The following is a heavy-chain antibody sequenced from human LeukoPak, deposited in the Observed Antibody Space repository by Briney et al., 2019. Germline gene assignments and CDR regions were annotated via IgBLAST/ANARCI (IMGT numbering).Heavy chain of an antibody. CDR3: ARVDGSYSYYYYMDV. CDR2: MVYSGST. CDR1: GGSISSSGYY. Sequence: SETLSLTCTVSGGSISSSGYYWAWIRQPPGKGLEWIGSMVYSGSTYYNPSLKSRVTISVDTSKNQFSLKLSSVTAADTAVYYCARVDGSYSYYYYMDVWGKGTTVTVSS. J-gene: IGHJ6*03. D-gene: IGHD1-26*01. V-gene: IGHV4-39*07.